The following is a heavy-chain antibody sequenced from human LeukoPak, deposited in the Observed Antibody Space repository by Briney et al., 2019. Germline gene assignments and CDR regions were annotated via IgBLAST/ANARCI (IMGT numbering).Heavy chain of an antibody. CDR2: INHSGST. V-gene: IGHV4-34*01. J-gene: IGHJ4*02. Sequence: SETLSLTCAVYGGSFSGYYWSWIRQPPGKGLEWIGEINHSGSTNYNPSLKSRVTISVDTSKNQFSLKLSSVTAADTAVYYCASNGYSSGWYGTFDYWGQGTLVTVSS. D-gene: IGHD6-19*01. CDR1: GGSFSGYY. CDR3: ASNGYSSGWYGTFDY.